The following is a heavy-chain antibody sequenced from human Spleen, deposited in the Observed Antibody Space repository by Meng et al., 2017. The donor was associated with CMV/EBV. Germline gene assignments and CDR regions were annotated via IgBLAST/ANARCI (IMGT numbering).Heavy chain of an antibody. J-gene: IGHJ5*02. CDR2: IYYSGST. CDR3: ATLYEGFDP. Sequence: LTCTVSGGSISRGDYYWSWVRQPPGKGLECIGYIYYSGSTYYNPSLKSRLTISLDTSKNQFSLKLSSVTAADTAVYYCATLYEGFDPWGQGTLVTVSS. V-gene: IGHV4-30-4*08. CDR1: GGSISRGDYY. D-gene: IGHD3-16*01.